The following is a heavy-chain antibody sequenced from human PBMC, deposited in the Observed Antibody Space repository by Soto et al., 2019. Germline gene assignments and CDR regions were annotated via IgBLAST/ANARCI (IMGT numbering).Heavy chain of an antibody. V-gene: IGHV5-10-1*01. CDR1: GYSFTSYW. J-gene: IGHJ6*02. CDR3: ARVGDWRGRSCYYGMDV. CDR2: IDPSDSYT. D-gene: IGHD2-15*01. Sequence: GESLKISCKGSGYSFTSYWISWVRQMPGKGLEWTGRIDPSDSYTNYSPSFQGHVTISADKSISTAYLQWSSLKASDTAMYYCARVGDWRGRSCYYGMDVWGQGTAVTVSS.